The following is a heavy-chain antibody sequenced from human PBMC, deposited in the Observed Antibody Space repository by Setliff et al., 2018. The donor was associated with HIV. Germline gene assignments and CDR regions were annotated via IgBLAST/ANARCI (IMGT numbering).Heavy chain of an antibody. CDR1: GFTFSSYS. CDR3: ATLWMRGGYFDT. D-gene: IGHD2-15*01. Sequence: RGSLRLSCAASGFTFSSYSMNWVRQAPGKGLEWVSYISSSSSTIYYADSVKGRFTISRDNAKNTVYLQMNSLRPEDTAVYYCATLWMRGGYFDTWGQGTLVTVSS. CDR2: ISSSSSTI. J-gene: IGHJ4*02. V-gene: IGHV3-48*04.